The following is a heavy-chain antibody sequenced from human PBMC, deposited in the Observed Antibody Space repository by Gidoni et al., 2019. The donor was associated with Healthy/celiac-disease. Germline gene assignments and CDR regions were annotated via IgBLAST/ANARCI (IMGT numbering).Heavy chain of an antibody. CDR3: ARDRGSGYGY. CDR2: IYTRGST. Sequence: QVQLQESGPGLVKPSQTLSFTCTASGGSISSGSYYWSWTRQPAGKGLEWIGRIYTRGSTNYNPSLKSRVTISVDTSKNQFSLKLSSVTAADTAVYYCARDRGSGYGYWGQGTLVTVSS. CDR1: GGSISSGSYY. D-gene: IGHD3-3*01. J-gene: IGHJ4*02. V-gene: IGHV4-61*02.